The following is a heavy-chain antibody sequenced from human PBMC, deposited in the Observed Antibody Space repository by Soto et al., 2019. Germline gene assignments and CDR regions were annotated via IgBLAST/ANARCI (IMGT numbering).Heavy chain of an antibody. Sequence: PSETLSLTCTVSGGSISSSNYYWGWIRQPPGKGLEWIGSIYYSGSTNYNPSLKSRVTISVDTSKNQFSLKLSSVTAADAAVYYCALVKYSSSDFDYWGQGTLVTVSS. D-gene: IGHD6-6*01. J-gene: IGHJ4*02. CDR1: GGSISSSNYY. V-gene: IGHV4-39*07. CDR2: IYYSGST. CDR3: ALVKYSSSDFDY.